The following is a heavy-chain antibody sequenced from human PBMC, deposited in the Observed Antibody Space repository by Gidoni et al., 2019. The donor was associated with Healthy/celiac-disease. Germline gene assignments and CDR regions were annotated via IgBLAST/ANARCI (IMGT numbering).Heavy chain of an antibody. CDR2: SSSSSSYI. J-gene: IGHJ4*02. CDR3: ARRDCSGGSCYSWAIDY. CDR1: GFTFSSYS. D-gene: IGHD2-15*01. Sequence: EVQRVESGGGLFKPGGTLRLACAASGFTFSSYSMNWVRKAPGKGLEWVSSSSSSSSYIYYADSVKGRFTISRDNAKNSLYLQMNSLRAEDTAVYYCARRDCSGGSCYSWAIDYWGQGTLVTVSS. V-gene: IGHV3-21*01.